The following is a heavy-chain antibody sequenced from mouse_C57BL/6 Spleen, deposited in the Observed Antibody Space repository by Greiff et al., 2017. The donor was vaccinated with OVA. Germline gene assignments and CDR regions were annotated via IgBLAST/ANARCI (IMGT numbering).Heavy chain of an antibody. CDR3: ARERGSDCLDY. V-gene: IGHV5-16*01. Sequence: EVQRVESEGGLVQPGSSMKLSCTASGFTFSDYYMAWVRQVPEKGLEWVANINYDGSSTYYLDSLKSRFIISRDNAKNILYLQMSSLKSEDTATYYCARERGSDCLDYWGQGTTLTVSS. CDR1: GFTFSDYY. CDR2: INYDGSST. J-gene: IGHJ2*01.